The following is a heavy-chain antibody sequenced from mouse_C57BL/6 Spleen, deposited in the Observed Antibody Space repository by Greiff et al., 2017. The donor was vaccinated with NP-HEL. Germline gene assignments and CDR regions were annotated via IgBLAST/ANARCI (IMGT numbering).Heavy chain of an antibody. Sequence: QVQLKESGPGILQPSQTLSLTCSFSGFSLSTFGMGVGWIRQPSGKGLEWLAHIWWDDDKYYNPALKSRLTISKDTPKNQVFLKIANVDTADTATYYCARIYYYSKEAWFAYWGQGTLVTVSA. CDR3: ARIYYYSKEAWFAY. J-gene: IGHJ3*01. CDR1: GFSLSTFGMG. CDR2: IWWDDDK. V-gene: IGHV8-8*01. D-gene: IGHD2-5*01.